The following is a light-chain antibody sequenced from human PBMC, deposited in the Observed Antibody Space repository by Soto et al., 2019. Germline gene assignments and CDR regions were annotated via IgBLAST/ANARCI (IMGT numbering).Light chain of an antibody. CDR1: QSVSSY. J-gene: IGKJ4*01. CDR3: QHRSNWPLT. Sequence: EIVLTQSPATLSLSPGERATLSCRASQSVSSYLAWYQQKPGQAPRLLIYDASNRATGIPARFSGSGSGTDFTLTISSLEPEDFAVYFCQHRSNWPLTFGGGTKVEIK. V-gene: IGKV3-11*01. CDR2: DAS.